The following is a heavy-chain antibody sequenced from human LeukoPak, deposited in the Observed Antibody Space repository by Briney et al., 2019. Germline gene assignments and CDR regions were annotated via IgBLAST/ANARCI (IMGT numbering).Heavy chain of an antibody. CDR3: AKAGGDYRYYYYYGMDV. D-gene: IGHD2-21*02. Sequence: GGSLRLSCAASGFTFSNYGMHWVRQAPGKGLEWVAVISYNGSNKYYADSVKGRFTISRGNSKNTLYLQMNSLRAEDTAVYYCAKAGGDYRYYYYYGMDVWGQGTTVTVSS. CDR1: GFTFSNYG. J-gene: IGHJ6*02. CDR2: ISYNGSNK. V-gene: IGHV3-30*18.